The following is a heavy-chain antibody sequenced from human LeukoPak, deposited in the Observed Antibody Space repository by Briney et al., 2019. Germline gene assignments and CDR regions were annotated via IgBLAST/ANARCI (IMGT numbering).Heavy chain of an antibody. CDR1: GYTFTGYY. Sequence: EASVKVSCKASGYTFTGYYMHWVRQAPGQGLEWMGIINRSGGSTSYAQKFQGRVTMTRDMSTSTDYMELSSLRSEDTAVYYCARDNSGEDTASWFDAWGQGTLVTVSS. J-gene: IGHJ5*02. CDR3: ARDNSGEDTASWFDA. V-gene: IGHV1-46*01. CDR2: INRSGGST. D-gene: IGHD3-10*01.